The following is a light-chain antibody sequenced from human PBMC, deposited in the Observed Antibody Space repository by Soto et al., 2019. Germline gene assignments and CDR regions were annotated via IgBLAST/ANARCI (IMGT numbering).Light chain of an antibody. CDR3: LQYDSYPRT. V-gene: IGKV1-17*01. J-gene: IGKJ4*01. Sequence: IQMSQSLSSLYASVGERVTLTWLARQGIRNDLGWYQQKPGKPPERLIYDASRLQSGVPSRFSGSGSGTEFTLTISSLQPEDIATYYCLQYDSYPRTFGRGTKVDIK. CDR2: DAS. CDR1: QGIRND.